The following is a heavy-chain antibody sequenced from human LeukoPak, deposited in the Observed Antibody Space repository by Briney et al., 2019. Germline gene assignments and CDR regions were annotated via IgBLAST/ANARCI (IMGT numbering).Heavy chain of an antibody. CDR2: INHSGST. Sequence: KSGGSLRLSCAASGFTFSSYAMSWVRQPPGKGLEWIGEINHSGSTNYNPSLKSRVTISVDTSKNQFSLKLSSVTAADTAVYYCARAPQTYYYDSSGLLDVWGQGATVTVSS. J-gene: IGHJ6*02. D-gene: IGHD3-22*01. CDR3: ARAPQTYYYDSSGLLDV. V-gene: IGHV4-34*08. CDR1: GFTFSSYA.